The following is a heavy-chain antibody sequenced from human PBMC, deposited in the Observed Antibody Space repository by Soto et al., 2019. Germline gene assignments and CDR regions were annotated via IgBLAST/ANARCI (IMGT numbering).Heavy chain of an antibody. J-gene: IGHJ4*02. CDR1: GFTFSSYA. V-gene: IGHV3-30*04. CDR3: ARDLCSGGTCYSAY. CDR2: ISYDGRST. D-gene: IGHD2-15*01. Sequence: QVQLVESGGGVVQPGRSLRLSCAASGFTFSSYAMHWVRHAPGKGLEWAAVISYDGRSTYYADSVKGRFTVSRDNSKNTVWLEMNSLRGEDTAIYYCARDLCSGGTCYSAYWGQGTLVTVSS.